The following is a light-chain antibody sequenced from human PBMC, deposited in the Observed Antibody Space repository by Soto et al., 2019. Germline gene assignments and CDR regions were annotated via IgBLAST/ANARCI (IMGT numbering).Light chain of an antibody. J-gene: IGLJ1*01. V-gene: IGLV1-47*01. Sequence: QSVLTQPPSASGTPGQTVTISCSGSRSNIGNNYVCWYQQLPGAAPKLLIYRNTQRPSGVPDRFSGSKSGTAASLAISGLRSEDEADYFCEAWDDSLSGHVFGTGT. CDR2: RNT. CDR1: RSNIGNNY. CDR3: EAWDDSLSGHV.